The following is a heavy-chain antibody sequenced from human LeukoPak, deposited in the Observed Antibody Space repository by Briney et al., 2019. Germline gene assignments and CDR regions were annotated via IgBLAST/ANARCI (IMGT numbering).Heavy chain of an antibody. CDR1: GFTFSSYS. Sequence: KTGGSLRLSCAASGFTFSSYSMNWVRQAPGKGLEWIGEVNQSGGTNYTPSLESRVTISVDTFKNQFSLKLSSVTAADTAVYFCASGRWDLRFHYWGRGALVTVSS. V-gene: IGHV4-34*01. D-gene: IGHD1-26*01. CDR2: VNQSGGT. CDR3: ASGRWDLRFHY. J-gene: IGHJ4*02.